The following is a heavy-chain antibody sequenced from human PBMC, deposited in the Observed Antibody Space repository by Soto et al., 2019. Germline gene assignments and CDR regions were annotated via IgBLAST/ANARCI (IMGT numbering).Heavy chain of an antibody. CDR2: IYPGDSDT. V-gene: IGHV5-51*01. D-gene: IGHD3-16*01. Sequence: EPLQISCKGSGYSFTSYWIGWVRQMPGKGLEWMGIIYPGDSDTRYSPSFQGQVTISADKSITTAYLQWTSLKASDTAMYYCARGHTRMGCLVLIAYFYSHAMHVWAQGSTVVVSS. CDR3: ARGHTRMGCLVLIAYFYSHAMHV. J-gene: IGHJ6*01. CDR1: GYSFTSYW.